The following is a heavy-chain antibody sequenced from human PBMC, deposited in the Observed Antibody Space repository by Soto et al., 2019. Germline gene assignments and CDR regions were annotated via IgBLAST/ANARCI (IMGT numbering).Heavy chain of an antibody. Sequence: KPSETLSLTCAVYGGSFSGYYWSWIRQPPGKGLEWIGEINHSGSTNYNPSLKSRVTISVDTSKSQFSLKLSSVTAADTAVYYCARQGFDDYGDSNWFDPWGQGTLVTVSS. V-gene: IGHV4-34*01. CDR1: GGSFSGYY. D-gene: IGHD4-17*01. CDR2: INHSGST. CDR3: ARQGFDDYGDSNWFDP. J-gene: IGHJ5*02.